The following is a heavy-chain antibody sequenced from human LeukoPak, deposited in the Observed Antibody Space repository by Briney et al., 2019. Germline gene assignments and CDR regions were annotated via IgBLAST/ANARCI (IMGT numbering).Heavy chain of an antibody. CDR1: GFTFSSYS. CDR2: ISSSSSYI. D-gene: IGHD3-22*01. Sequence: SPGGSLRLSCAASGFTFSSYSMNWVRQAPGKGLEWVSSISSSSSYIYYADSVKGRFTISRDNAKNSLYLQMNSLRAEDTAVYYCAGARSSVTMIAEHWGQGTLVTVSS. V-gene: IGHV3-21*01. J-gene: IGHJ1*01. CDR3: AGARSSVTMIAEH.